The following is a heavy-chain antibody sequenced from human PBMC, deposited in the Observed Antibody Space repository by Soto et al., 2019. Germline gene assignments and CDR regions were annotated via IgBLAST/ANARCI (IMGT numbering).Heavy chain of an antibody. V-gene: IGHV1-3*01. J-gene: IGHJ6*02. D-gene: IGHD2-2*01. CDR1: GYTFTNYA. Sequence: QVQLVQSGAEVKKPGASVKVSCKASGYTFTNYAMHWVRQAPGQRLEWMGWINAGKGNTKYSQKFQGRVTITRDTSASKAYMELSSLRSEDTAVYYCARVYCSTTTCYGYYAMDVWGQGTTVTVSS. CDR2: INAGKGNT. CDR3: ARVYCSTTTCYGYYAMDV.